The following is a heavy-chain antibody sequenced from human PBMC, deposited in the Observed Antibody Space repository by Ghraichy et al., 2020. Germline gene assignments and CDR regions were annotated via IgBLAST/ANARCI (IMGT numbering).Heavy chain of an antibody. J-gene: IGHJ5*02. CDR1: GYTFTSYY. Sequence: ASVKVSCKASGYTFTSYYMHWVRQAPGQGLEWMGIINPSGGSTSYAQKFQGRVTMTRDTSTSTVYMELSSLRSEDTAVYYCAREHRLLWFGELFGVQLDGGGQNWFDPWGQGTLVTVSS. CDR3: AREHRLLWFGELFGVQLDGGGQNWFDP. D-gene: IGHD3-10*01. CDR2: INPSGGST. V-gene: IGHV1-46*03.